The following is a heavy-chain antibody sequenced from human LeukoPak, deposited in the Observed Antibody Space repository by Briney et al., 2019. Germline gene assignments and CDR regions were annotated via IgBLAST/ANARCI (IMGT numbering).Heavy chain of an antibody. Sequence: TGGSLRLSCAASGFTFSTYAMHWVRQAPGKGLEYVSAISSSGGTTYYANSVKGRFTISRDNSKNTLYLQMGSLRAEDMAVYYCARDLCSTTSCLDYWGQGTLVTVSS. D-gene: IGHD2-2*01. CDR3: ARDLCSTTSCLDY. J-gene: IGHJ4*02. CDR1: GFTFSTYA. CDR2: ISSSGGTT. V-gene: IGHV3-64*01.